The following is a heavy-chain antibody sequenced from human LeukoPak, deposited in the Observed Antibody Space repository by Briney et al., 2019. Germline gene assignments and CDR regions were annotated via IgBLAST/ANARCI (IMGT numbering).Heavy chain of an antibody. Sequence: PSETLSLTCTVSGGSISSYYWSWIRQPPGKGLEWIGYIYYSGSTNYNPSLKSRVTISVDTSKNQFSLKLSSVTAADTAVYYCARGGYSYGYRLYYYYYMYVWGKGTTVTVSS. D-gene: IGHD5-18*01. CDR1: GGSISSYY. J-gene: IGHJ6*03. CDR2: IYYSGST. V-gene: IGHV4-59*01. CDR3: ARGGYSYGYRLYYYYYMYV.